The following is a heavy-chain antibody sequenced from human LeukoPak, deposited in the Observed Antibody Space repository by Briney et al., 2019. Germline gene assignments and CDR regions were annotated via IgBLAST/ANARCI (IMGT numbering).Heavy chain of an antibody. V-gene: IGHV4-59*01. D-gene: IGHD2-8*01. CDR2: IYYSGST. CDR3: ARVGYLMGAFDI. Sequence: SETLSLTCTVSGGSISSYYWSWIRQPPGKGREWIGYIYYSGSTNYNPSLKSRVTISVDTSKNLFSLKLSSVTAADTAVYYCARVGYLMGAFDIWGQGTMVTVSS. CDR1: GGSISSYY. J-gene: IGHJ3*02.